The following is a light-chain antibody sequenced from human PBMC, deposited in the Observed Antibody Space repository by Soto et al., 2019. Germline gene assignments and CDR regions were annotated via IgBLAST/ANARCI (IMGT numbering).Light chain of an antibody. V-gene: IGKV3-20*01. CDR2: GAS. CDR3: QQYGVSPRT. CDR1: QSVSSSY. Sequence: EIVLTQSPDTLSLYTGERATLSCRASQSVSSSYLAWYQQRPGQAPRLLIYGASSRATGIPDRFSGSGSGTDFSLTISRLEPEDFAVYYCQQYGVSPRTFGQGTKVDI. J-gene: IGKJ1*01.